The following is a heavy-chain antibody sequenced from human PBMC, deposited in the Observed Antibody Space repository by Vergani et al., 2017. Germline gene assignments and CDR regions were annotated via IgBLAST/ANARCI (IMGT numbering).Heavy chain of an antibody. CDR1: GFTFSSYS. Sequence: EVQLVESGGGLVKPGGSLRLSCAASGFTFSSYSMNWVRQAPGKGLEWVSSISSSSSYIYYADSVKGRFTISRDNAKNSLYLQMNSLRAEDTAVYYCARGRNDFWSGYRSEGMDVWGQGTTVTVYS. D-gene: IGHD3-3*01. CDR2: ISSSSSYI. V-gene: IGHV3-21*01. CDR3: ARGRNDFWSGYRSEGMDV. J-gene: IGHJ6*02.